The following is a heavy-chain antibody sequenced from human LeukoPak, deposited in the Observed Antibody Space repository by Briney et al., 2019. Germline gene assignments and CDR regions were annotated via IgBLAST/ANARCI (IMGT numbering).Heavy chain of an antibody. Sequence: GGSLRLSCAASGFTFSSYAMHWVRQAPGKGLEYVSAISSNGGSTYYANSVKGRFTISRDNSKNTLYLQMGSLRAEDMAVYYCASGQGRVTYYGSGSYYPPHFDYWGQGTLVTVSS. D-gene: IGHD3-10*01. CDR2: ISSNGGST. V-gene: IGHV3-64*01. J-gene: IGHJ4*02. CDR1: GFTFSSYA. CDR3: ASGQGRVTYYGSGSYYPPHFDY.